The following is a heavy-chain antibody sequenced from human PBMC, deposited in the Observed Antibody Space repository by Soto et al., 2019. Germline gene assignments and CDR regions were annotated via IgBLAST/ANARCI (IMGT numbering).Heavy chain of an antibody. V-gene: IGHV1-8*01. J-gene: IGHJ6*02. CDR2: MNPNSGNT. D-gene: IGHD3-3*01. CDR1: GYTFTSYD. Sequence: ASVKVSCKASGYTFTSYDINWVRQATGQGLEWMGWMNPNSGNTGYAQKFQGRVTMTRNTSISTAYMELSSLRSEDTAVYYCARIDKMYYDFWSGYYPYYYYGMDVWGQGTTVTVSS. CDR3: ARIDKMYYDFWSGYYPYYYYGMDV.